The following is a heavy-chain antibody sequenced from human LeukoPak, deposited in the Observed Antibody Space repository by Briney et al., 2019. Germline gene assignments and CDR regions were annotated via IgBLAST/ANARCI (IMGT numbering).Heavy chain of an antibody. Sequence: PGGSLRLSCAASGFTFSDYPMDWVRQSPGKGLEWVAIISSDGSNKYYADSVKGRFTISRDNSKNTLYLQMSSLRAEDTAVYYCARETLSWFDPWGQGTLVTVSS. CDR1: GFTFSDYP. V-gene: IGHV3-30-3*01. J-gene: IGHJ5*02. CDR3: ARETLSWFDP. CDR2: ISSDGSNK.